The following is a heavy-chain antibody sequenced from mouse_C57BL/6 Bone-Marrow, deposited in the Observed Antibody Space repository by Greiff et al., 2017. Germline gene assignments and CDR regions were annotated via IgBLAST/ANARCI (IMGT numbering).Heavy chain of an antibody. Sequence: VKLVESGGGLVQPGGSLKLSCAASGFTFSDYYMYWVRQTPEKRLEWVAYISNGGGSTYYPDTVKGRFTISRDNAKNTLYLQMSRLKSEDTAMYYWTSHGGYYSNFWFAYWGQGTLVTVSA. CDR3: TSHGGYYSNFWFAY. D-gene: IGHD2-5*01. CDR1: GFTFSDYY. J-gene: IGHJ3*01. V-gene: IGHV5-12*01. CDR2: ISNGGGST.